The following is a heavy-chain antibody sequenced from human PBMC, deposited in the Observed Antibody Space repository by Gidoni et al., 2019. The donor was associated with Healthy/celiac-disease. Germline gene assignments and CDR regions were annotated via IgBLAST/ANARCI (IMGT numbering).Heavy chain of an antibody. CDR2: ISGSGGRP. J-gene: IGHJ4*02. Sequence: EVQLLESGGGLVQPGGSLRLSCAASGFHVSSYAMTWVRPGPGKGLELVSAISGSGGRPDYAGTVKGRFTISSDNSKNTLYLQRNSLRAEYTAVYYCAKDRFRAVAGTFDYWGQGTLVTVSS. CDR1: GFHVSSYA. D-gene: IGHD6-19*01. V-gene: IGHV3-23*01. CDR3: AKDRFRAVAGTFDY.